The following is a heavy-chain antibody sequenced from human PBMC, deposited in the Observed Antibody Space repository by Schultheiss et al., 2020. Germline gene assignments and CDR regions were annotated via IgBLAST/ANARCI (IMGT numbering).Heavy chain of an antibody. CDR3: ARDPTYYDFWSGYSPPGYFDY. Sequence: SVKVSCKASGGTFSSYAISWVRQAPGQGLEWMGGIIPIFGTANYAQKFQGRVTITVDESTSTAYMELSSLRSEDTAVYYCARDPTYYDFWSGYSPPGYFDYWGQGTLVTVSS. J-gene: IGHJ4*02. CDR1: GGTFSSYA. V-gene: IGHV1-69*13. CDR2: IIPIFGTA. D-gene: IGHD3-3*01.